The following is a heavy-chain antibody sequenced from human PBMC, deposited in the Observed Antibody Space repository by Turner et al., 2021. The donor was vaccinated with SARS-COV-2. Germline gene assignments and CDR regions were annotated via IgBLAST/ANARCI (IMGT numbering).Heavy chain of an antibody. CDR3: ARHQGSGSGYDHGMNV. Sequence: QVQLQESGPGLVRPSETLSLTCTVSGGSISSKSWSWIRQSPGRGLEWIGYFYKIGSIDYNPSLRSRVTISVDTYKNQLSLNLISVTAADTAVYYCARHQGSGSGYDHGMNVWGQGTAVIVS. J-gene: IGHJ6*02. V-gene: IGHV4-59*08. CDR2: FYKIGSI. D-gene: IGHD2-15*01. CDR1: GGSISSKS.